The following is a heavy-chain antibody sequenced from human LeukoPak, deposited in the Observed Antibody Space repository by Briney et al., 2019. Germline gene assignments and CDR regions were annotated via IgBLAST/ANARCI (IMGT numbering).Heavy chain of an antibody. CDR1: GGSISSSSYY. Sequence: PSETLSLTCTVSGGSISSSSYYWGWIRQPPGKGLEWIGSIYYSGSTYYNPSLKSRVTISVDTSKNQFSLKLSSVTAADTAVYYCATLSRFYDSSGGDYWGQGTLVTVSS. V-gene: IGHV4-39*07. D-gene: IGHD3-22*01. CDR2: IYYSGST. J-gene: IGHJ4*02. CDR3: ATLSRFYDSSGGDY.